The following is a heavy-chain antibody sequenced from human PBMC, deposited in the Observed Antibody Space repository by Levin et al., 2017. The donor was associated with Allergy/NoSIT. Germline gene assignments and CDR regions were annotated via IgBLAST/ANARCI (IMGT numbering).Heavy chain of an antibody. CDR1: GFPFSNSA. D-gene: IGHD3-16*01. J-gene: IGHJ4*02. V-gene: IGHV3-23*01. CDR2: ITSSGGST. CDR3: AKRDYDYVWGSPGGY. Sequence: GGSLRLSCGASGFPFSNSAMTWVRQAPGKGLMWVSAITSSGGSTSYADSVKGRFTISRDNSKSTLYLQMNSLRVEDTAVYYCAKRDYDYVWGSPGGYWGQGILVTVSS.